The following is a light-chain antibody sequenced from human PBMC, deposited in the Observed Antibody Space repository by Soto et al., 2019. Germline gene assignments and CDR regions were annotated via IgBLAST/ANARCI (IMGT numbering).Light chain of an antibody. CDR1: QSVSGTH. Sequence: LSAWPGARATLSCRASQSVSGTHLAWYQQRAGQAPRLRIYGAFSRATGIPDRFSGSGSGTDFTLTISSLEPEDFAVYYCHQYGSSLGTFGQGTKVDIK. V-gene: IGKV3-20*01. CDR3: HQYGSSLGT. J-gene: IGKJ1*01. CDR2: GAF.